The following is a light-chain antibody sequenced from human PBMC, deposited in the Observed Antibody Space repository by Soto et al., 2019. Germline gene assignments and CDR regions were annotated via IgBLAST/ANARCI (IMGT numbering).Light chain of an antibody. CDR1: QSVLYSSNNKNY. J-gene: IGKJ2*01. Sequence: DIVMTQSPDSLAVSLGERATINCKSSQSVLYSSNNKNYLAWYQQKPGQPTKLLIYWASTRESGVPDRFSGRGSGTDFTLTVSSLQAEDVAVYYCHQSWSPPYTFGQGTKLEIK. CDR2: WAS. CDR3: HQSWSPPYT. V-gene: IGKV4-1*01.